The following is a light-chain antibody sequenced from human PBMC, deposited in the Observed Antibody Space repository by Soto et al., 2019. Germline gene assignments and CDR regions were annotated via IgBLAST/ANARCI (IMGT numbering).Light chain of an antibody. CDR3: QQRTNRPIT. CDR1: QSVTSF. V-gene: IGKV3-11*01. J-gene: IGKJ4*01. CDR2: DAS. Sequence: EIVLTQSPATLSLSPGERATLSCRVSQSVTSFLAWYQQKPGQAPRLLIYDASNRATGFPARFRGSGSGTDFTPTTTSLEPEDLAVYYCQQRTNRPITFGRGTKLEPK.